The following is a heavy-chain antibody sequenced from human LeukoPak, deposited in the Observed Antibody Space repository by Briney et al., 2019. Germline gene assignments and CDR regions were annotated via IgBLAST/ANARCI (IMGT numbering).Heavy chain of an antibody. J-gene: IGHJ4*03. V-gene: IGHV1-2*02. CDR2: INPNSGGT. Sequence: ASVKVSCKASGYTFTAYYIHWVRQAPGQGLGWMGWINPNSGGTKYAQKFQGRFTMTRDTAISTAYMELSRLTSDDTAVYYCARDPSTSCYVDFWGLGTLVTVPS. CDR1: GYTFTAYY. CDR3: ARDPSTSCYVDF. D-gene: IGHD6-6*01.